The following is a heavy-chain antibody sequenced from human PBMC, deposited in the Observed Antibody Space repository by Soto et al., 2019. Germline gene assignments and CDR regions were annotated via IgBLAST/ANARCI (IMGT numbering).Heavy chain of an antibody. D-gene: IGHD3-16*02. CDR1: GFSLSTSGVG. CDR2: IYWNDDK. V-gene: IGHV2-5*01. J-gene: IGHJ3*02. Sequence: SGPTLVNPTQTLTLTCTFSGFSLSTSGVGVGWIRQPPGKALEWLALIYWNDDKRYSPSLKSRLTITKDTSKNQVVLTMTNMDPVDTATYYCAHSYVWGSYRFMGAFDIWGQGTMVTVSS. CDR3: AHSYVWGSYRFMGAFDI.